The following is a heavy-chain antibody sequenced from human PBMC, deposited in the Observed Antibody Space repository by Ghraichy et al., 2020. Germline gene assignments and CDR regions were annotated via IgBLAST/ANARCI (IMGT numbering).Heavy chain of an antibody. D-gene: IGHD6-19*01. J-gene: IGHJ4*02. Sequence: GGSLRLSCAASGFTFRSYAMHWVRLAPGKGLEWVAGISYDGSNKYYADSVKGRFTISRDNSKNTLYLQMNSLRLEDTAVYYCALAHSSGWYYFDYWGQGTLVTVSS. CDR3: ALAHSSGWYYFDY. CDR1: GFTFRSYA. CDR2: ISYDGSNK. V-gene: IGHV3-30*04.